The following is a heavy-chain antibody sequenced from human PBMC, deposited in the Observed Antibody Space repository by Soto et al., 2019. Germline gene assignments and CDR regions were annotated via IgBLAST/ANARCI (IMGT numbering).Heavy chain of an antibody. V-gene: IGHV3-23*01. CDR3: ARDSGSYYFRFFDYGMDV. CDR1: GFTFSSYA. D-gene: IGHD1-26*01. J-gene: IGHJ6*02. Sequence: EVQLLESGGGLVQPGGSLRLSCAASGFTFSSYAMSWVRQAPGKGLEWGSAIRGSGGSKYYADSVKGRFTISRDNSKNTLYLQMNSLRAEDTAVYYCARDSGSYYFRFFDYGMDVWGQGTTVTVSS. CDR2: IRGSGGSK.